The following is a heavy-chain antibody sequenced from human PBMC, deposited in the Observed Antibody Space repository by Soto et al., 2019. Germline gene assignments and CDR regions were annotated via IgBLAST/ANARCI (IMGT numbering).Heavy chain of an antibody. J-gene: IGHJ6*02. V-gene: IGHV3-23*01. D-gene: IGHD5-18*01. CDR3: VKEVAATATAYYSGMHD. CDR2: ISGSGGST. CDR1: GFTFSSNA. Sequence: GGSLTLSCAASGFTFSSNAMSWVGQAPGKGLEWVSVISGSGGSTYYADSVKGRFTISRDNSKNTLYLQMNSLRVEDTAVYYCVKEVAATATAYYSGMHDWGQGTTVTVFS.